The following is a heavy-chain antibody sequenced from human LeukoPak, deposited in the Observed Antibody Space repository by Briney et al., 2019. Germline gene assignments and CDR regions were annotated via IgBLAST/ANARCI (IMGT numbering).Heavy chain of an antibody. CDR1: GFTFSSYA. CDR3: ARAPLNSGSYGDY. D-gene: IGHD1-26*01. J-gene: IGHJ4*02. V-gene: IGHV3-30-3*01. Sequence: PGRSLRLSCAASGFTFSSYAMHWVRQAPGKGLEWVAVISYDGSNKYYADSVKGRFTISRDNSKNTLYLQMNSLRAEDTAVYYCARAPLNSGSYGDYWGQGTLVTVSS. CDR2: ISYDGSNK.